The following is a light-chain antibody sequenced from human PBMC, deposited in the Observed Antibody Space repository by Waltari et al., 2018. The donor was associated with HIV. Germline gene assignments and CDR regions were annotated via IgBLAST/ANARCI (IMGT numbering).Light chain of an antibody. CDR1: QSVSSSY. CDR2: GAS. Sequence: EIVLTQSPGTLSLSPGQRATLSCRASQSVSSSYLAWYQQKPGQAPRLLIYGASSRATGIPDRLSGSGSGTDFTLIISRLEPEDFAVYYCQQYGSSPITFGGGTKVEIK. V-gene: IGKV3-20*01. J-gene: IGKJ4*01. CDR3: QQYGSSPIT.